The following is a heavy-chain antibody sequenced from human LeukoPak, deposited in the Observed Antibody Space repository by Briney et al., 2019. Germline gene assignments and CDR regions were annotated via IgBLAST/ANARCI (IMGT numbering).Heavy chain of an antibody. CDR2: IYYSGST. V-gene: IGHV4-59*01. CDR3: ARDVSSWLDS. J-gene: IGHJ4*02. D-gene: IGHD6-13*01. Sequence: SETLSLTCTVSGGSISSYYWSWIRQPPGKGLEWLGYIYYSGSTNYNPSLKSRVTISVDTSKNQFSLKLSSVTAADPAVYYCARDVSSWLDSWGQGTLVTVSS. CDR1: GGSISSYY.